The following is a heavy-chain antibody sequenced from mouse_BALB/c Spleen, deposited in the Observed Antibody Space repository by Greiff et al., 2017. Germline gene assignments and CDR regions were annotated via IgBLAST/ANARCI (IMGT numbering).Heavy chain of an antibody. CDR2: ISDGGSYT. Sequence: EVQGVESGGGLVKPGGSLKLSCAASGFTFSDYYMYWVRQTPEKRLEWVATISDGGSYTYYPDSVKGRFTISRDNAKNNLYLQMSSLKSEDTAMYYCARGGNGYYYFDYWGQGTTLTVSS. J-gene: IGHJ2*01. CDR3: ARGGNGYYYFDY. V-gene: IGHV5-4*02. CDR1: GFTFSDYY. D-gene: IGHD2-3*01.